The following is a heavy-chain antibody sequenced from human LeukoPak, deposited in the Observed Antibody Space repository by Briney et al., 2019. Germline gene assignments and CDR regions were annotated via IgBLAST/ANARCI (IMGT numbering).Heavy chain of an antibody. CDR2: IRYDGSNK. J-gene: IGHJ3*02. Sequence: GGSLRLSCAASGFTFSSYGMHWVRQAPGKGLEWVAFIRYDGSNKYYADSVKGRFTISRDNAKNSLFLQMNSLRAEDTALYYCAREVHSGSYERGNAFDIWGQGTMVTVSS. CDR1: GFTFSSYG. CDR3: AREVHSGSYERGNAFDI. D-gene: IGHD1-26*01. V-gene: IGHV3-30*02.